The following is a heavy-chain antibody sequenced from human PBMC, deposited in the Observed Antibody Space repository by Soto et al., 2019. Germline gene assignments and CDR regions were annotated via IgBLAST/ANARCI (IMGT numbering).Heavy chain of an antibody. CDR1: GFTFSSYG. CDR3: AKDPMVGSIFDY. J-gene: IGHJ4*02. D-gene: IGHD3-10*01. CDR2: ISYDGSNK. V-gene: IGHV3-30*18. Sequence: GGSLRLSCAASGFTFSSYGMHWVRQAPGKGLEWVAVISYDGSNKYYADSVKGRFTISRDNSKNTLYLQMNSLRAEDTAVYYCAKDPMVGSIFDYWGQGTLVTVSS.